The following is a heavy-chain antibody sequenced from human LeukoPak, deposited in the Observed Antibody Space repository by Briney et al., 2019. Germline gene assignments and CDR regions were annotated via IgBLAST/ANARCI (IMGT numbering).Heavy chain of an antibody. J-gene: IGHJ6*02. CDR2: ISYDGSNK. D-gene: IGHD3-3*01. Sequence: GGSLRLSCAASGFTFSSYGMHWVRQAPGKGLEWVAVISYDGSNKYYADSVKGRFTISRDNSKNTLYLQMNSLRAEDTAVYYCAKLHPDFWSGYSRNYYYYGMDVWGQGTTVTVSS. CDR3: AKLHPDFWSGYSRNYYYYGMDV. V-gene: IGHV3-30*18. CDR1: GFTFSSYG.